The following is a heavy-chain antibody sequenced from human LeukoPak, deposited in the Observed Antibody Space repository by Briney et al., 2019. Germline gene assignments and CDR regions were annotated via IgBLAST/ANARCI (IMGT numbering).Heavy chain of an antibody. CDR3: ARAEQSGSYNH. J-gene: IGHJ5*02. CDR1: GYTFTSYG. CDR2: ISAHNGNA. Sequence: ASVKVSCKTSGYTFTSYGINWVRQAPGQGLEWMGRISAHNGNANYAQKFQGRVTMTTDTLATTAYMELRSLRSDDTAVYYCARAEQSGSYNHWGQGTLVTVSS. V-gene: IGHV1-18*01. D-gene: IGHD1-26*01.